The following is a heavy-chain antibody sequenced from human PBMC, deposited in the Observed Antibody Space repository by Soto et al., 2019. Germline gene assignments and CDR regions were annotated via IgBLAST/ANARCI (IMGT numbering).Heavy chain of an antibody. D-gene: IGHD7-27*01. V-gene: IGHV4-31*03. Sequence: QVQLQESGPGLVRPSQTLSLTCTVSGGSVTSGGYYWSWIRHCPGKGLEWVGYIYSSGDTYYNPSLNSRVAMSVDTSKNQFSLQLTSVTVADTAIYYCTRDWGTPVTNGYDSWGQGILVTVSS. CDR1: GGSVTSGGYY. CDR2: IYSSGDT. J-gene: IGHJ5*01. CDR3: TRDWGTPVTNGYDS.